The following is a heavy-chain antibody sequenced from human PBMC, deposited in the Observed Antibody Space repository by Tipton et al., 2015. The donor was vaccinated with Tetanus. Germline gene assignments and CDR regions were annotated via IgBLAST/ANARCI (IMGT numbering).Heavy chain of an antibody. Sequence: TLSLTCTVSGASISGSRNFWGWIRQTPARGLEWIGSVDYTGHTYHNPSLRSRVSLSVDVSKNQFSLRVSSVTAADTAVYFCARDSHVGAPVVNCFDRWGLGTLVTVSS. D-gene: IGHD2-21*01. V-gene: IGHV4-39*02. CDR1: GASISGSRNF. CDR3: ARDSHVGAPVVNCFDR. CDR2: VDYTGHT. J-gene: IGHJ4*02.